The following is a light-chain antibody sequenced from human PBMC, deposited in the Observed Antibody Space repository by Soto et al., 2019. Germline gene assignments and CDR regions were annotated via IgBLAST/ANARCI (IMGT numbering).Light chain of an antibody. CDR2: GAS. CDR1: QSVSSS. V-gene: IGKV3-15*01. CDR3: QQYNDWPWT. J-gene: IGKJ1*01. Sequence: IVMMQSPATLSVSPGERATLSCRASQSVSSSLAWYQQKPGQAPRLLIYGASSRATGIPARFSGSGSGTEFTLTISSLQSEDFAVYYCQQYNDWPWTFGQGTKVDIK.